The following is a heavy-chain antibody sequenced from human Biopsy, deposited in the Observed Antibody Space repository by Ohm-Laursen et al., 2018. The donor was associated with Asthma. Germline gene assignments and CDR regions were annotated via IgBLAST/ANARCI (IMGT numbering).Heavy chain of an antibody. CDR1: GYTFISYA. D-gene: IGHD3-9*01. Sequence: ASVKVSRKASGYTFISYAIHWVRQAPGQRLEWMGWINAVNGNTKYSQKFQGRVTITRDTSASTAYMELSSLRSEDTAVYYRARTYYDFLTGQVNDAFDIWGQGTMVTVFS. CDR2: INAVNGNT. J-gene: IGHJ3*02. V-gene: IGHV1-3*01. CDR3: ARTYYDFLTGQVNDAFDI.